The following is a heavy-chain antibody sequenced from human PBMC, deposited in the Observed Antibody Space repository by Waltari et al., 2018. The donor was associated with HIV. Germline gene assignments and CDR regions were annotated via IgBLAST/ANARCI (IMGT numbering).Heavy chain of an antibody. J-gene: IGHJ4*02. V-gene: IGHV4-34*01. CDR3: ARMPILGYGSYTFDS. CDR2: VNHSGST. D-gene: IGHD6-13*01. CDR1: SESFSGNY. Sequence: QVQLKQWGAGMLKPSETLSLTCSVYSESFSGNYWSWIRQHPGKGLEWIGEVNHSGSTNYNPSLKSRVTISVDTSKKQFSLRLTSVTAADTAIYYCARMPILGYGSYTFDSWGQGALVTVSS.